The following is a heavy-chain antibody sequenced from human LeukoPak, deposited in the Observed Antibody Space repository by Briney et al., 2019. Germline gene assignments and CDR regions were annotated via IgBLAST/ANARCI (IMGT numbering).Heavy chain of an antibody. CDR1: GDSLTNFY. Sequence: PSETLSLTCTVSGDSLTNFYCSWIRQPAGKGLEWIGRVYTNERTKYNPSLKSRLTMSVDTSSNQVFLRLTSVSAADTAVYYCARDVGFPARFDSWGQGILVTVSS. V-gene: IGHV4-4*07. J-gene: IGHJ5*01. D-gene: IGHD1-26*01. CDR2: VYTNERT. CDR3: ARDVGFPARFDS.